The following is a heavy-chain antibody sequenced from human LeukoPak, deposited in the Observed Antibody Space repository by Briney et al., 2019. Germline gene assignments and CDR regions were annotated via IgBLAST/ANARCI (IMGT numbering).Heavy chain of an antibody. CDR3: ASYDSSGYYADY. J-gene: IGHJ4*02. V-gene: IGHV1-69*04. D-gene: IGHD3-22*01. CDR2: IIPILGIA. Sequence: SVKVSCKASGGTFSSYAISWVRQAPGQGLEWMGRIIPILGIANYARKFQGRVTITADKSTSTAYMELSSLRSEDTAVYYCASYDSSGYYADYWGQGTLATVSS. CDR1: GGTFSSYA.